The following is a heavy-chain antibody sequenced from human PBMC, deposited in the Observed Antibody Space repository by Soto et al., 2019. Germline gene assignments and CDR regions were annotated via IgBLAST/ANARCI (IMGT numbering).Heavy chain of an antibody. CDR2: IYHAGST. J-gene: IGHJ5*02. CDR3: AQRTWGAGWFDP. Sequence: QVQLQESGPGLVKPSGTLSLTCAVTGGSISTANWWSWVRQTPGKGLEWIGQIYHAGSTNYNPSLKSRVSISVVKSKNQFSLSLTSVTAADTAVYYCAQRTWGAGWFDPWCQGTLVIVSS. V-gene: IGHV4-4*02. D-gene: IGHD3-16*01. CDR1: GGSISTANW.